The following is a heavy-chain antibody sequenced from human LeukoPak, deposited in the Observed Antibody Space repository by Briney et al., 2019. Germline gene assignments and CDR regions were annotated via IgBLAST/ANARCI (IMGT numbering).Heavy chain of an antibody. J-gene: IGHJ4*02. V-gene: IGHV1-3*01. CDR1: GYTFTSYA. CDR2: INAGNGNT. CDR3: ARDSPDRNFDY. Sequence: ASVKVSCKASGYTFTSYAMHWVRQAPGQRLEWMGWINAGNGNTKYSQKFQSRVTITRDTSASTAYMELSSLRSEDTAVYYCARDSPDRNFDYWGQGTLVTVSS.